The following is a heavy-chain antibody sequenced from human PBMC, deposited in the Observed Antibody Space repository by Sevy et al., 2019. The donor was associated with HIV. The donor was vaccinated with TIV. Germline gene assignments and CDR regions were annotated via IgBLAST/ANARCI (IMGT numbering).Heavy chain of an antibody. CDR2: ISYDGSNK. Sequence: GGSLRLSCAASGFTFSSYAMHWVRQAPGKGLEWVAVISYDGSNKYYADSVKGRFTISRDNSKNTLNLQMNSLRAEDTAVYYCARDREGVFGELLGVVYYYYGMDVWGQGTTVTVSS. D-gene: IGHD3-10*01. CDR3: ARDREGVFGELLGVVYYYYGMDV. CDR1: GFTFSSYA. V-gene: IGHV3-30-3*01. J-gene: IGHJ6*02.